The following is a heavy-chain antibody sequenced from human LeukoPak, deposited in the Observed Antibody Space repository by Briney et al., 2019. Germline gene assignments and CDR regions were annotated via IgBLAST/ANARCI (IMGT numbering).Heavy chain of an antibody. CDR1: GGSFSGYY. Sequence: PSETLSLTCAVYGGSFSGYYWSWIRQPPGKGLEWIGEINHSGSTNYNPSLKSRVTISVDTSKNQFSLKLSSVTAADTAVYYCARHTTYYYDSSDYYRYFQHWGQGTLVTVSS. V-gene: IGHV4-34*01. CDR3: ARHTTYYYDSSDYYRYFQH. D-gene: IGHD3-22*01. CDR2: INHSGST. J-gene: IGHJ1*01.